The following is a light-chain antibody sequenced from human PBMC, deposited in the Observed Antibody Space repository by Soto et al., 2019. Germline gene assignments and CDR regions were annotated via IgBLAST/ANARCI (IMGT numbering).Light chain of an antibody. V-gene: IGLV2-14*01. CDR1: SSDVGGYNY. Sequence: QSALTQPASVSGSPGQSITISCTGTSSDVGGYNYVSWYQQHPGKAPKLMIYDVSNRPSGVSNRFSGSKSGNTASLTISGLQAEDEADYYCSSYTSSSTPVFGGGTKLTV. CDR2: DVS. J-gene: IGLJ2*01. CDR3: SSYTSSSTPV.